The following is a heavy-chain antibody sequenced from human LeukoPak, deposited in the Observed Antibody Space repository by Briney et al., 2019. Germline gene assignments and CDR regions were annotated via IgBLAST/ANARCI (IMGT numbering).Heavy chain of an antibody. V-gene: IGHV3-30*03. J-gene: IGHJ4*02. D-gene: IGHD2-15*01. CDR3: APLTPKDY. CDR1: GFTFSSYG. CDR2: ISYDGSNK. Sequence: PGGSLRLSCAASGFTFSSYGMHWVRQAPGKGLEWVAVISYDGSNKYYADSVKGRFTISRDNSKNTLYLQMNSLRAEDTAVYYCAPLTPKDYWGQGTLVTVSS.